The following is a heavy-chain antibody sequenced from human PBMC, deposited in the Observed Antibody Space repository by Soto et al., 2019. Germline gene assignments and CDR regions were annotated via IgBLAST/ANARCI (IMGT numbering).Heavy chain of an antibody. D-gene: IGHD3-16*01. V-gene: IGHV3-23*01. CDR1: GFTFRNCG. J-gene: IGHJ4*02. Sequence: GGSLRLSCAASGFTFRNCGMSWVRQAPGMGLEWVSSFPGSGGPTYYADSVKGRFTISRDDSKNTLFLQMNSLRAEDTAVYYCAKVNLRAYGNYFEFWGQGALVTVSS. CDR3: AKVNLRAYGNYFEF. CDR2: FPGSGGPT.